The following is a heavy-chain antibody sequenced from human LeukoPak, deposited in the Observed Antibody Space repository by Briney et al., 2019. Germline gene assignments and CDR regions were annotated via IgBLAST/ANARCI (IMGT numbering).Heavy chain of an antibody. Sequence: SETLSLTCTVSGGSISSSSYYWGWIRQPPGKGLEWIGSIYYSGSTYYNPSLKSQVTISVDTSKNQFSLKLSSVTAADTAVYYCARQALDPASIAAPDWFDPWGQGTLVTVSS. J-gene: IGHJ5*02. D-gene: IGHD6-6*01. CDR3: ARQALDPASIAAPDWFDP. CDR1: GGSISSSSYY. V-gene: IGHV4-39*01. CDR2: IYYSGST.